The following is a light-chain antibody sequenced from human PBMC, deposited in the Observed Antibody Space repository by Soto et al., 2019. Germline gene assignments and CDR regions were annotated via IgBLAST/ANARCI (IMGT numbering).Light chain of an antibody. CDR3: QQAYINPRT. Sequence: IQVTQSPSSLSASVGDKVSITCRTSQSISVYLNWYQQKPGKAPKVLIYAASTLQSGVPSRFSGSGSGADFTFTISSLEPEDFATYYCQQAYINPRTFGQGTKVDIK. V-gene: IGKV1-39*01. CDR1: QSISVY. CDR2: AAS. J-gene: IGKJ1*01.